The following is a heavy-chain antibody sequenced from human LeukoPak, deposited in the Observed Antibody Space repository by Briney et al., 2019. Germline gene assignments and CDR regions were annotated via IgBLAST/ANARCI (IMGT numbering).Heavy chain of an antibody. Sequence: PSETLSLTCAVYGGSFSGYYWSWIRQPPGKGLEWIGEINHSGSTNYNPSLKCRVTISVDTSKNRFSLKLSSVTAADTAVYSCARRRLRENYFDYWGQGTLVTVSS. J-gene: IGHJ4*02. V-gene: IGHV4-34*01. D-gene: IGHD5/OR15-5a*01. CDR3: ARRRLRENYFDY. CDR2: INHSGST. CDR1: GGSFSGYY.